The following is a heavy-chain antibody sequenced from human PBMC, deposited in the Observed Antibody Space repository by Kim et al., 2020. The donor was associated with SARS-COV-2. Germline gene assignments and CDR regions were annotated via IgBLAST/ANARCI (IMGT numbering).Heavy chain of an antibody. J-gene: IGHJ3*02. D-gene: IGHD2-15*01. CDR2: IYYSGST. Sequence: SETLSLTCTVSGGSISSSSYYWGWIRQPPGKGLEWIGSIYYSGSTYYNPSLKSRVTISVDTSKNQFSLKLSSVTAADTAVYYCASAEYSRKDAFDIWGQGTMVTVSS. V-gene: IGHV4-39*01. CDR3: ASAEYSRKDAFDI. CDR1: GGSISSSSYY.